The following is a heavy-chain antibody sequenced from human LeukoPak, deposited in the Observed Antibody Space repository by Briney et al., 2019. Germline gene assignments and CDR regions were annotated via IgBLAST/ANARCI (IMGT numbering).Heavy chain of an antibody. Sequence: GGSLRLSCTASGFTFNDYTMHWVRQAPGKGLEWVSLITWDGGSTDYADSVRGRFTISRDNSNNSLFLQMDSLRGEDTALYYCAKDTSSSSWYGCFDSWGQGTVVTVSS. CDR1: GFTFNDYT. V-gene: IGHV3-43*01. D-gene: IGHD6-13*01. CDR3: AKDTSSSSWYGCFDS. J-gene: IGHJ4*02. CDR2: ITWDGGST.